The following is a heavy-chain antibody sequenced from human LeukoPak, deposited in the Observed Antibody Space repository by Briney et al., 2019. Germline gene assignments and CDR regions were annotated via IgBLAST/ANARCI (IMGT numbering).Heavy chain of an antibody. Sequence: GGSPRLSCAASGFTFSDCYMSWIRQAPGKGLEWGSYISSSGSTIYYADSAQGRLTIPRDNANNSLYLQMKSLRAEDTAVYYCARDEAKRTYYYYMDVWGKGTTVTVSS. CDR1: GFTFSDCY. V-gene: IGHV3-11*04. CDR2: ISSSGSTI. J-gene: IGHJ6*03. CDR3: ARDEAKRTYYYYMDV.